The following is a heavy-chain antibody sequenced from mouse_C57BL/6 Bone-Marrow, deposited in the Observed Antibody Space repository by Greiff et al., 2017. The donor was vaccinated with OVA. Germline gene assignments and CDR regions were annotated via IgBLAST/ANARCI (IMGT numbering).Heavy chain of an antibody. V-gene: IGHV5-6*02. J-gene: IGHJ2*01. D-gene: IGHD1-1*01. CDR3: ARRGLLLPYYFDY. CDR2: LSSGGSYP. Sequence: EVKLVESGGDLVKPGGSLKLSCAASGFTFSSYGMSWVRQTPDTRLEWVATLSSGGSYPYYPDSVKGRFTISRDNAKNTLYLQMSSLKSEDTAMYYCARRGLLLPYYFDYWGQGTTLTVSS. CDR1: GFTFSSYG.